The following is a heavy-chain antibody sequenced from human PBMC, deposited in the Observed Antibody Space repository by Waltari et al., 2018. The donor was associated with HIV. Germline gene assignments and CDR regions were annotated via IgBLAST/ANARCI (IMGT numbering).Heavy chain of an antibody. Sequence: VQLEESGGGVVQPGRSRRLSCAASGFRAGAHGRHWVRQAPGKGLQWVAVIWYDGSKKEYSDSVKGRFTISKDNSKNTLFLQMNSLRVDDTAVYFCARVPFASSWSADSFDVWGPGTRITVSS. J-gene: IGHJ3*01. CDR1: GFRAGAHG. CDR3: ARVPFASSWSADSFDV. D-gene: IGHD6-13*01. V-gene: IGHV3-33*01. CDR2: IWYDGSKK.